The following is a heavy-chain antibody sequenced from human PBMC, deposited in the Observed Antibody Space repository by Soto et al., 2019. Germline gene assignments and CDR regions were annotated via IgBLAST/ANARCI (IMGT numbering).Heavy chain of an antibody. CDR1: GFTFSNYW. J-gene: IGHJ4*02. Sequence: EVQLVESGGGLVQPGGSLRLSCAGSGFTFSNYWMHWDRQAPGKGLEWVSRIDHDGPTDYADSVRGRFTISRDNAENTLYLQMSSLRPEDTAVYYCVWDSHGDYWGQGTLVTVSS. CDR3: VWDSHGDY. CDR2: IDHDGPT. V-gene: IGHV3-74*01.